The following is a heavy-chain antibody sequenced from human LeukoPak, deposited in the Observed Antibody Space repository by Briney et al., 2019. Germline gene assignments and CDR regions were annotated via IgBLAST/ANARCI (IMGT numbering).Heavy chain of an antibody. CDR1: GYTLTELS. D-gene: IGHD3-10*01. V-gene: IGHV1-24*01. Sequence: ASVKVSCKVSGYTLTELSMHWVRQAPGKGLEWMGGFDPEDGETIYAQKFQGRVTMTEDTSTDTAYMELSSLRSEDTAVYYCATTPENVRGVANWFDPWGPGTLVTVSS. CDR2: FDPEDGET. CDR3: ATTPENVRGVANWFDP. J-gene: IGHJ5*02.